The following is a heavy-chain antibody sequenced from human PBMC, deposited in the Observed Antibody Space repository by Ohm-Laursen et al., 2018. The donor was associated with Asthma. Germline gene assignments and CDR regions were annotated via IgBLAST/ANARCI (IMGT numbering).Heavy chain of an antibody. Sequence: SLRLSCTASGYTFSRYSIHWVRQVPGKGLEWVASISTASTFIYYADSVRGRFTTSIDNAKNSVYLQMNSLRAEDTALYYCARIGPEWELPGREYSLHHWGEGTLVTVSS. CDR2: ISTASTFI. J-gene: IGHJ1*01. V-gene: IGHV3-21*01. CDR1: GYTFSRYS. CDR3: ARIGPEWELPGREYSLHH. D-gene: IGHD1-26*01.